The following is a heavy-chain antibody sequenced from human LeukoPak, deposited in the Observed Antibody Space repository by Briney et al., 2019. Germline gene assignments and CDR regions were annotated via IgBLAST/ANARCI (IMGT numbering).Heavy chain of an antibody. D-gene: IGHD5-12*01. J-gene: IGHJ4*02. CDR1: GYTFTSYS. Sequence: ASVNVSCKASGYTFTSYSMNWVRQAPGQRLEWMGWINAGNGNTKYSQKFQGRVTITRDTSASTAYMELSSLRSEDTAVYSCARGVATNRYYFDYWGQGTLVTVSS. CDR2: INAGNGNT. V-gene: IGHV1-3*01. CDR3: ARGVATNRYYFDY.